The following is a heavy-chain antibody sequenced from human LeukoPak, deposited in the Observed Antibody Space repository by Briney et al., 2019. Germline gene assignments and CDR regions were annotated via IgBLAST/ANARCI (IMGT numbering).Heavy chain of an antibody. J-gene: IGHJ4*02. D-gene: IGHD3-10*01. Sequence: ASVKVSCKASGYTFTSYGISWVRQAPGQGLEWMGWISAYNGNTNYAQKFQGRVTMTTDTSTSTAYMELRSLRSDDTAVYYCARGITMVRGVPIALHFDYWGQGTLVTVSS. CDR2: ISAYNGNT. CDR3: ARGITMVRGVPIALHFDY. CDR1: GYTFTSYG. V-gene: IGHV1-18*01.